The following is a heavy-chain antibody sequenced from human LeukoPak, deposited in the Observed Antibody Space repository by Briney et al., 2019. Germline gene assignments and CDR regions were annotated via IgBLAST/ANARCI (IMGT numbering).Heavy chain of an antibody. Sequence: SETLSLTCTVSGGSISSGGYYWSWIRQHPGKGLEWIGYIYYSGSTYYNPSLKSRVTISVDTSKNQFSLKLSSVTAADTAVYYCARSYGDPPEANWYFDLWGRGTLVTVSS. D-gene: IGHD4-17*01. CDR3: ARSYGDPPEANWYFDL. CDR2: IYYSGST. V-gene: IGHV4-31*03. J-gene: IGHJ2*01. CDR1: GGSISSGGYY.